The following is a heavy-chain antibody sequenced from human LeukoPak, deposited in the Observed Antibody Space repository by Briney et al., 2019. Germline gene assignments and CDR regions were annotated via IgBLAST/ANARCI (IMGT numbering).Heavy chain of an antibody. CDR1: GGSISSNNYY. Sequence: SETLSLTCFVSGGSISSNNYYWDWIRQSPGKGLEWIGSISYSGNTYDNPSLKSRVTISVDTSKNQFSLKLSSVTAADTAVYYCARTTMVRGTYYMDVWGKGTTVTISS. J-gene: IGHJ6*03. CDR2: ISYSGNT. CDR3: ARTTMVRGTYYMDV. D-gene: IGHD3-10*01. V-gene: IGHV4-39*07.